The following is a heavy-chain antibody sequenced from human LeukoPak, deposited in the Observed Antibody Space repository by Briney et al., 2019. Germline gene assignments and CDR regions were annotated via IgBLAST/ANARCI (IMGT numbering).Heavy chain of an antibody. CDR3: ARDKPPPYYYDSSGIFDY. CDR2: ISGDGGST. D-gene: IGHD3-22*01. CDR1: GFTFDDYA. J-gene: IGHJ4*02. Sequence: GGSLRLSCAASGFTFDDYAMHWVRQAPGKGLEWVSLISGDGGSTYYADSVKGRFTISRDNSKNSLYLQMNSLRAEDTAVYYCARDKPPPYYYDSSGIFDYWGQGTLVTVSS. V-gene: IGHV3-43*02.